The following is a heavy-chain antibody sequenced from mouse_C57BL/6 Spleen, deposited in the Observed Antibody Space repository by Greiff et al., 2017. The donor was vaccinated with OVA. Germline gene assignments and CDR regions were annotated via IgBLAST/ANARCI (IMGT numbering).Heavy chain of an antibody. V-gene: IGHV1-84*01. CDR2: INPGSGNT. D-gene: IGHD4-1*01. CDR1: GYTFTDYY. CDR3: ARWEPFDD. Sequence: LVESGPELVKPGASVKISCKASGYTFTDYYINWVKQRPGQGLEWIGWINPGSGNTKYNEKFKGKATLTVDTSASTAYMQLSSLTSEDSAVYFCARWEPFDDWGQGTTLTVSS. J-gene: IGHJ2*01.